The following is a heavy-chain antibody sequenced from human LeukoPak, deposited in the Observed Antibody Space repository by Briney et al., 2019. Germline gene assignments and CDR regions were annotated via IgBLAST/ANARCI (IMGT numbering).Heavy chain of an antibody. Sequence: AGGSLRLSCAASGFTFSSYSMNWVRQAPGKGLEWVSYISSSSSTIYYADSVKGRFTISRDNAKNSLYLQMNSLRAEDTAVYYCAKAASMVRGAPLIDYWGQGTLVTVSS. CDR2: ISSSSSTI. J-gene: IGHJ4*02. V-gene: IGHV3-48*01. CDR3: AKAASMVRGAPLIDY. D-gene: IGHD3-10*01. CDR1: GFTFSSYS.